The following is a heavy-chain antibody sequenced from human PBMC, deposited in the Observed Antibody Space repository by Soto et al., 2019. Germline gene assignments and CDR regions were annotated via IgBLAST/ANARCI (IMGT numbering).Heavy chain of an antibody. Sequence: QVQLVQSGAEVKKPGSSVKVSCKASGGTFSSYAISWVRQAPGQGLEWMGGIIPIFGKANYAQKFQGRVTIAADKSTSTAYKKLSSLRSEDTAMYYCARDRSSGWYWTWYFDLWCRGTLVTVSS. J-gene: IGHJ2*01. V-gene: IGHV1-69*06. CDR3: ARDRSSGWYWTWYFDL. CDR1: GGTFSSYA. D-gene: IGHD6-19*01. CDR2: IIPIFGKA.